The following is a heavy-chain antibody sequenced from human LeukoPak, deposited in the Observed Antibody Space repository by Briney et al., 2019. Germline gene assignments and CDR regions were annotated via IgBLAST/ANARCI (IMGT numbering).Heavy chain of an antibody. CDR2: INHSGST. V-gene: IGHV4-30-4*08. CDR1: GGSISSGDYY. Sequence: SQTLSLTCTVSGGSISSGDYYWSWIRQPPGKGLERIGEINHSGSTNYNPSLKSRVTISVDTSKNQFSLKLSSVTAADTAVYYCARGGYSDYWGQGTLVTVSS. J-gene: IGHJ4*02. CDR3: ARGGYSDY. D-gene: IGHD5-12*01.